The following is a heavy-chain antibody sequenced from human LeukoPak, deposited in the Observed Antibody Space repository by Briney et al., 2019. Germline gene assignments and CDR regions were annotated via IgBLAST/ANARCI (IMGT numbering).Heavy chain of an antibody. CDR3: ARNTETAIPLPYYFDY. V-gene: IGHV1-3*01. Sequence: ASVKVSCKASGYTFTSYAMHWVRQAPGQRLEWMGWINAGNGNTKYSQKFQGRVTITGDTSASTAYMDLSSLRSEDTAVYYCARNTETAIPLPYYFDYWGQGTLVTVSS. CDR2: INAGNGNT. J-gene: IGHJ4*02. CDR1: GYTFTSYA. D-gene: IGHD2-21*02.